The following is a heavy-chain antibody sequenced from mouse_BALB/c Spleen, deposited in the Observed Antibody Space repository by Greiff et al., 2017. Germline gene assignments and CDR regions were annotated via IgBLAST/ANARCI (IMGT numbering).Heavy chain of an antibody. D-gene: IGHD4-1*01. CDR1: GFTFSDYY. Sequence: EVQLVESGGGLVKPGGSLKLSCAASGFTFSDYYMYWVRQTPEKRLEWVATISDGGSYTYYPDSVKGRFTISRDNAKNNLYLQMSSLKSEDTAMYYCTRDGNWAHLDYWGQGTTVTVSS. CDR2: ISDGGSYT. V-gene: IGHV5-4*02. J-gene: IGHJ2*01. CDR3: TRDGNWAHLDY.